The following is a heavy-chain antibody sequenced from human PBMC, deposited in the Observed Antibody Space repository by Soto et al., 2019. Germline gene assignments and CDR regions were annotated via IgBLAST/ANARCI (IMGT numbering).Heavy chain of an antibody. Sequence: EVQLVESGGGLVQPGRSLRLSCAASGFTFDDYAMHWVRQAPGKGLEWVSGISWNSGSIGYADSVKGRFTISRDNAKNSLYLQMNSLRAEDTALYYCAKDKRGVNYAFDIWGQGTMVTVSS. D-gene: IGHD3-10*01. V-gene: IGHV3-9*01. J-gene: IGHJ3*02. CDR2: ISWNSGSI. CDR1: GFTFDDYA. CDR3: AKDKRGVNYAFDI.